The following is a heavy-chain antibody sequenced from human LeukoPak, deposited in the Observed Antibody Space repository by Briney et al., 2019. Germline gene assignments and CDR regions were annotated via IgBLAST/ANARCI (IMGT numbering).Heavy chain of an antibody. CDR2: IIPILGIA. J-gene: IGHJ5*02. CDR1: GGTFSSYA. D-gene: IGHD3-3*01. Sequence: GASVKVSCKASGGTFSSYAISWVRQAPGQGLEWMGRIIPILGIANYAQKFQGRVTITADKSTSTAYMELRSLRSDDTAVYYCARVNYDLGWFDPWGQGTLVTVSS. CDR3: ARVNYDLGWFDP. V-gene: IGHV1-69*04.